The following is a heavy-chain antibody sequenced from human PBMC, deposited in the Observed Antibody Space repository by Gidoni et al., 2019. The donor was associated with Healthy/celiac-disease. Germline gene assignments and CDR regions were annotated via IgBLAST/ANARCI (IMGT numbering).Heavy chain of an antibody. Sequence: EVQLVETGGGLIQPGGSLRLSCAASGFTVSSNYMSSVRQAPGKGLEWVSVIYSGGSTYYADAVKGRFTISRDNSKNTLYLQMNSLRAEDTAVYYCARERATYSSGWSGGQYYFDYWGQGTLVTVSS. D-gene: IGHD6-19*01. CDR3: ARERATYSSGWSGGQYYFDY. V-gene: IGHV3-53*02. CDR1: GFTVSSNY. CDR2: IYSGGST. J-gene: IGHJ4*02.